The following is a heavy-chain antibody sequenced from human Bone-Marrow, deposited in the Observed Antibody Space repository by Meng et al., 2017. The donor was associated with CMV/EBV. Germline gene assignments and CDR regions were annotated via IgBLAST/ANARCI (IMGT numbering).Heavy chain of an antibody. CDR2: ISDDSTYI. CDR3: AREERAWRYQVLLTYSMDL. J-gene: IGHJ6*01. Sequence: GESLKISCAASGFSFSFYGVTWVRQAPGKGLEWVSSISDDSTYIYYADSVKGRFTISRDNAKNLLYLQMNSLRAEDTAVYYCAREERAWRYQVLLTYSMDLWGQGTTVTVSS. CDR1: GFSFSFYG. V-gene: IGHV3-21*01. D-gene: IGHD2-2*01.